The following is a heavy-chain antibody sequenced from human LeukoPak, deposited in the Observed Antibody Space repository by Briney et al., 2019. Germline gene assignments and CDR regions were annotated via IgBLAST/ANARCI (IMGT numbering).Heavy chain of an antibody. CDR1: GFIFNHHA. CDR2: IWSDKSNR. CDR3: AKDAQRGFDYSNSLEY. J-gene: IGHJ4*02. D-gene: IGHD4-11*01. V-gene: IGHV3-33*06. Sequence: PGGSLRLSCAASGFIFNHHAMHWVRQAPGTGLQWVAVIWSDKSNRFYADSVRGRFTISRDDSRKTVYLHMERLTAEDTAIYYCAKDAQRGFDYSNSLEYWGQGALVTVAS.